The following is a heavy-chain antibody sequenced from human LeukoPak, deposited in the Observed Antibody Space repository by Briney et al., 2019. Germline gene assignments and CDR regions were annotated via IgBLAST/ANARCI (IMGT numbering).Heavy chain of an antibody. CDR1: IGSISSSSYY. V-gene: IGHV4-39*07. J-gene: IGHJ6*03. CDR3: ARPLVRGVIISRNYYYYMDV. CDR2: IYYSGST. Sequence: SETLSLTCTVSIGSISSSSYYWGWIRQPPGKGLEWIGRIYYSGSTYYNPSLKSRVTISVDTSKNQFSLKLSSVTAADTAVYYCARPLVRGVIISRNYYYYMDVWGKGTTVTVSS. D-gene: IGHD3-10*01.